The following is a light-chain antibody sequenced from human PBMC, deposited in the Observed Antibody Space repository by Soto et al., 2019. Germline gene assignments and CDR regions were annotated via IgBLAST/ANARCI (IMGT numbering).Light chain of an antibody. CDR3: SSYTSSSTR. Sequence: QSALTQPASVSGSPGQSITISCTGTSSDVGSYNYVSWYQQHPGKAPKLMIYEVSDRPSGISSRFSGSKSGNTASLTISGLQTEDEADYYCSSYTSSSTRFGTGTRSPS. V-gene: IGLV2-14*01. J-gene: IGLJ1*01. CDR1: SSDVGSYNY. CDR2: EVS.